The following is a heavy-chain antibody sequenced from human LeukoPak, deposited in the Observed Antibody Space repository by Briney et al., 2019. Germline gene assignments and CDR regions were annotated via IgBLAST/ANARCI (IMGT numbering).Heavy chain of an antibody. V-gene: IGHV3-23*01. CDR3: AKSAPSIAVAGTFDAFDI. CDR1: GFTLSSYA. CDR2: ISGSGGST. D-gene: IGHD6-19*01. Sequence: GGSLRLSCAASGFTLSSYAMSWVRQAPGKGLEWVSAISGSGGSTYYADSVKGRFTISRDNSKNTLYLQMNSLRAEDTAVYYCAKSAPSIAVAGTFDAFDIWGQGTMVTVSS. J-gene: IGHJ3*02.